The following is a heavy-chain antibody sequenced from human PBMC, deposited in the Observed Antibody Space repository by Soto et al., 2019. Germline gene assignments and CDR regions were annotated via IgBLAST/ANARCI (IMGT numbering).Heavy chain of an antibody. V-gene: IGHV4-34*01. CDR1: GGSFSGYY. D-gene: IGHD3-10*01. CDR3: ARGRNVFLWFGERGWFDP. CDR2: INHSGST. Sequence: SETLSLTCAVYGGSFSGYYWSWIRQPPGKGLEWIGEINHSGSTNYNPSLKSRVTISVDTSKNQFSLKLSSVTAADTAVYYCARGRNVFLWFGERGWFDPWGQGTLVTVSS. J-gene: IGHJ5*02.